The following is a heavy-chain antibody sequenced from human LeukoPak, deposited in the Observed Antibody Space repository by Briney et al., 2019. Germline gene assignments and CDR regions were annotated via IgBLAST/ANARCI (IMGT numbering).Heavy chain of an antibody. CDR2: ISSSGSNK. D-gene: IGHD3-22*01. CDR3: SSLPLDYYDSGDFYDYYAMDV. V-gene: IGHV3-11*01. CDR1: GITFSNYY. J-gene: IGHJ6*02. Sequence: GGSLRLSCAASGITFSNYYMTWIRQAPGKGLEWVSYISSSGSNKYYADSVKGRFTISRDNAKNSLYLQMTSLRAEDTAVYYCSSLPLDYYDSGDFYDYYAMDVWGQGTTVTVSS.